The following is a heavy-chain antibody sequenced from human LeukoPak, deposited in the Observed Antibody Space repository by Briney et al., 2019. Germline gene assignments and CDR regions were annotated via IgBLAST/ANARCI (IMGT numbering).Heavy chain of an antibody. V-gene: IGHV1-18*01. Sequence: ASVKVSCKASGYTFASYGIIWVRQAPGQGLEWMGWISAYNGNTNYAQKLQGRVTMTTDTSTSTAYMELRSLRSDDTAVYYCAKDRPIVVVTAILDYWGQGTLVTVSS. D-gene: IGHD2-21*02. CDR2: ISAYNGNT. J-gene: IGHJ4*02. CDR1: GYTFASYG. CDR3: AKDRPIVVVTAILDY.